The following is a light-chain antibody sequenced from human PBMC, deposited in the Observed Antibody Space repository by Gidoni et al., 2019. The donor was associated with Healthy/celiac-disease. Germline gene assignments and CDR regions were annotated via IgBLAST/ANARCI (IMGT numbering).Light chain of an antibody. CDR1: QSVSSN. J-gene: IGKJ2*01. V-gene: IGKV3-15*01. CDR2: GAS. Sequence: EIVMTQSQATLSVSPGERATLSCRASQSVSSNLAWYQQKPGQAPRLLIYGASTRDTGIPARFSGSGSGTEFTLTISSLQSEDFAVYYCQQYNNWPPAPAMYTFGQGTKLEIK. CDR3: QQYNNWPPAPAMYT.